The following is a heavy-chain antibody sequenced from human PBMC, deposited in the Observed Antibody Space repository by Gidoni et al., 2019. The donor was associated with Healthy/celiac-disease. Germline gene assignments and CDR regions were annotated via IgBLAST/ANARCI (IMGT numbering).Heavy chain of an antibody. J-gene: IGHJ4*02. D-gene: IGHD3-10*01. CDR3: ANFPPGVFYFDY. Sequence: VQLFASGVGFVQPGGSLRLTCAASVFTFSSYAMSWVRQAPGKGVAWVSAISGSGGSTYYADSVKGRFTISRDNSKNTLYLQMNSLRAEDTAVYYCANFPPGVFYFDYWGQGTLVTVSS. V-gene: IGHV3-23*01. CDR1: VFTFSSYA. CDR2: ISGSGGST.